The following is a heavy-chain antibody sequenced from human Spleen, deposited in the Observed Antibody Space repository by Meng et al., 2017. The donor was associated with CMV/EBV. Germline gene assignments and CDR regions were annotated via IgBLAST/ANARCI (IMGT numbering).Heavy chain of an antibody. D-gene: IGHD6-19*01. CDR1: GGAIGSYC. CDR3: ARDNPGYSSGWYLGYYFDY. Sequence: VQLKGAGPGLVRPSETLSLTCTVYGGAIGSYCWSWSRQPAEKGLEWLGRIYTSGSTNYNPSLKSRVTMSVDTSKNQFSLKLSSVTPEDTAVYYCARDNPGYSSGWYLGYYFDYWGQGTLVTVSS. CDR2: IYTSGST. J-gene: IGHJ4*02. V-gene: IGHV4-4*07.